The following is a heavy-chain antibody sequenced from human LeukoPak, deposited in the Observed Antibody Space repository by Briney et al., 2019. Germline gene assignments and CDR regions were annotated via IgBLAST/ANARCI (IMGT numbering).Heavy chain of an antibody. CDR2: INRSGST. Sequence: SETLSLTCAVYGGSFSGYYWSWIRQPPGKGLEWIGEINRSGSTNYNPSLKSRVTISVDTSKNQFSLKLSSVTAADTAVYYCARINYGSGSYYVDYWGQGTLVTVSS. V-gene: IGHV4-34*01. CDR1: GGSFSGYY. CDR3: ARINYGSGSYYVDY. J-gene: IGHJ4*02. D-gene: IGHD3-10*01.